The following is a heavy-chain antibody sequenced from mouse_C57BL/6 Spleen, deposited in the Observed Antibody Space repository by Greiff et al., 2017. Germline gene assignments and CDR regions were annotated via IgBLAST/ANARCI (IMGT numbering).Heavy chain of an antibody. V-gene: IGHV1-18*01. CDR1: GYTFTDYN. CDR3: ARRFYDYDSYFDY. Sequence: VVKPGASVKIPCKASGYTFTDYNMDWVKQSHGKSLEWIGDINPNNGGTIYNQKFKGKATLTVDKSSSTAYMELRSLTSEDTAVYYCARRFYDYDSYFDYWGQGTTLTVSS. J-gene: IGHJ2*01. D-gene: IGHD2-4*01. CDR2: INPNNGGT.